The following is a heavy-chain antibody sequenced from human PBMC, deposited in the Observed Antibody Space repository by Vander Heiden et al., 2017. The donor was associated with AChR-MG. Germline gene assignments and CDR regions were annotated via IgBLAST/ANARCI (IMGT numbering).Heavy chain of an antibody. V-gene: IGHV1-8*01. CDR1: GYTFTSYD. Sequence: QVQLVQSGAEVKKPGASVKVSCKASGYTFTSYDINWVRQATGQGLEWMGWMNPNSGNTGYAQKFQGRVTMTRNTSISTAYMELSSLRSEDTAVYYCARGGPTARYYDFWRGYYYYMDVWGKGTTVTVSS. J-gene: IGHJ6*03. D-gene: IGHD3-3*01. CDR3: ARGGPTARYYDFWRGYYYYMDV. CDR2: MNPNSGNT.